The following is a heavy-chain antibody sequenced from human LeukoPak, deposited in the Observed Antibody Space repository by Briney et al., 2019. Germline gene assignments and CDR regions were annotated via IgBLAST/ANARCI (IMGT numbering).Heavy chain of an antibody. Sequence: PGGSLRLSCEASGFTFSAYAMTWVRQAPGKGLEWVSAISGSGGGTYYADSVKGRFTISRDNSKNTLYLQMNSLRAEDTAVYYCAKERSFGTWLGDYWGQGTLVTVSS. CDR1: GFTFSAYA. CDR2: ISGSGGGT. J-gene: IGHJ4*02. CDR3: AKERSFGTWLGDY. V-gene: IGHV3-23*01. D-gene: IGHD2/OR15-2a*01.